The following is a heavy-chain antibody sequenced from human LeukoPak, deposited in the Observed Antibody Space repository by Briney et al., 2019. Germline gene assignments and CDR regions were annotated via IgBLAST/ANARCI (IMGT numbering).Heavy chain of an antibody. J-gene: IGHJ4*02. CDR1: GGSISSSSYY. V-gene: IGHV4-39*01. CDR3: ARRPWIQLWLPSIYYFDY. D-gene: IGHD5-18*01. CDR2: IYYSGST. Sequence: PSETLSLTCTVSGGSISSSSYYWGWIRQPPGKGLEWIGSIYYSGSTYYNPSLKGRVTISVDTSKNQFSLKLSSVTAADTAVYYCARRPWIQLWLPSIYYFDYWGQGTLVTVSS.